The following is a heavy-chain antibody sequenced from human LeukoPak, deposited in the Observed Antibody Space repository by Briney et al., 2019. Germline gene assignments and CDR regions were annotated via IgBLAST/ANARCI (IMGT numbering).Heavy chain of an antibody. V-gene: IGHV3-21*01. CDR2: IRSSSSYI. J-gene: IGHJ4*02. Sequence: PGGSLRLSCAASGFTFSSYSMNWVRQAPGKGLEWVSSIRSSSSYIYYADSVKGRFTISRDNAKNTLYLQMNSLRAEDTAVYYCARAGYYGSGRYIDYWGQGTLVTVSS. CDR1: GFTFSSYS. D-gene: IGHD3-10*01. CDR3: ARAGYYGSGRYIDY.